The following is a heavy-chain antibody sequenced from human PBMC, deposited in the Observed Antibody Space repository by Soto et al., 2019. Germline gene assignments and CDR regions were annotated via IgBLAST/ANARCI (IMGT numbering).Heavy chain of an antibody. Sequence: GGSLRLSCAASGFGLISYAMSWVRQAPGKGLEWVSTISGSDGKTFYADSVKGRFSISRDTSKNMLYLQMNNLRGDDTAVYYCVRWSYLDYWGQGTRVTVSS. CDR1: GFGLISYA. CDR3: VRWSYLDY. V-gene: IGHV3-23*01. J-gene: IGHJ4*02. D-gene: IGHD3-3*01. CDR2: ISGSDGKT.